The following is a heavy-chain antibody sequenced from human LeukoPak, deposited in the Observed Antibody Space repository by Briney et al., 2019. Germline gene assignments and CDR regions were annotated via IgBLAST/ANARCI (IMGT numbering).Heavy chain of an antibody. Sequence: SETLSLTCTVSGDSIRTSSAYWSWIRQPAGKGLEWIGRIYSSGSTNYNPSLKSRVTMSVDTSKNQFSLKLSSVTAADTAVYYCARIRDSSGHYLGAFDIWGQGTMVTVSS. V-gene: IGHV4-61*02. J-gene: IGHJ3*02. D-gene: IGHD3-22*01. CDR3: ARIRDSSGHYLGAFDI. CDR1: GDSIRTSSAY. CDR2: IYSSGST.